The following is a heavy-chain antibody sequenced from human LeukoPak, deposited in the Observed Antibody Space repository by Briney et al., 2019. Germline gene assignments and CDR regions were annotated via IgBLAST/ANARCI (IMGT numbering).Heavy chain of an antibody. Sequence: GASVKVSCKASGYTFTSYGISWVRQAPGQGLEWMGWINPNSGGTNYAQKFQGRVTMTRDTSISTAYMELSRLRSDDTAVYYCARTLWFGELAFDYWGQGTLVTVSS. V-gene: IGHV1-2*02. J-gene: IGHJ4*02. D-gene: IGHD3-10*01. CDR3: ARTLWFGELAFDY. CDR1: GYTFTSYG. CDR2: INPNSGGT.